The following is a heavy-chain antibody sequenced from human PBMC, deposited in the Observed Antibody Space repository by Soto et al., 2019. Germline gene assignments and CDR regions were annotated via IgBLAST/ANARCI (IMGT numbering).Heavy chain of an antibody. Sequence: EVQLVESGGGLVKPVGSLRLSCADSGFTFSKAWMSWVRQAPGKGLEWVGRIQSKTDGGTTDYAAPVKGTFSISRDDSKNTVYRQMNSLKTEDTAVFYCTTGPTFGGLVLSYYYYVLDVWCQGTTVTVSS. D-gene: IGHD3-16*01. V-gene: IGHV3-15*01. CDR2: IQSKTDGGTT. J-gene: IGHJ6*02. CDR1: GFTFSKAW. CDR3: TTGPTFGGLVLSYYYYVLDV.